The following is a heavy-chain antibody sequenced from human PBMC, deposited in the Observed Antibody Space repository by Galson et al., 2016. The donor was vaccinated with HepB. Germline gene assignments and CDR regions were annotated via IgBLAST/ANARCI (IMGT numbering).Heavy chain of an antibody. J-gene: IGHJ4*02. V-gene: IGHV3-74*01. CDR2: IEPDGGRP. CDR1: GFTFTHHQ. CDR3: AREYLGGFGDYVPLFDS. D-gene: IGHD3-16*01. Sequence: SLRLSCATSGFTFTHHQMHWVRQVPGKGLVWVSRIEPDGGRPIYADSVKGRFTISRDNSKNTVYLQMNSLRAGDTAVYYCAREYLGGFGDYVPLFDSWGQGTLVTVSS.